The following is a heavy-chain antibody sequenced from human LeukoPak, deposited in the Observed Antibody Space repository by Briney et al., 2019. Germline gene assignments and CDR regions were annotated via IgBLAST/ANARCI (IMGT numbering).Heavy chain of an antibody. CDR2: IYYSGST. V-gene: IGHV4-31*03. J-gene: IGHJ4*02. CDR3: ARSVGATNFDY. Sequence: SETLSLTCTVSGGSISSGGYYWSWIRQHPGTGLEWIGYIYYSGSTYYNPSLKSRVTISVDTSKNRFSLKLCSVTAADTAVYYCARSVGATNFDYWGQGTLVTVSS. CDR1: GGSISSGGYY. D-gene: IGHD1-26*01.